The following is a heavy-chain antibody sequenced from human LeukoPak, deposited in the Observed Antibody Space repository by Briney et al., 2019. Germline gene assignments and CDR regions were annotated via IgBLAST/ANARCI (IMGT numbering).Heavy chain of an antibody. J-gene: IGHJ6*04. V-gene: IGHV1-2*02. CDR2: INPNSGAT. CDR1: GYTFTAYY. D-gene: IGHD3-3*01. CDR3: ARGSTIFGPAAGLDV. Sequence: GASVKVSCKASGYTFTAYYIHWVRQAPGQGLEWMGWINPNSGATNHAQTFRARVTMTRDPSISMAYMELSRLTSDDTAVYYCARGSTIFGPAAGLDVWGIGTTVTVSS.